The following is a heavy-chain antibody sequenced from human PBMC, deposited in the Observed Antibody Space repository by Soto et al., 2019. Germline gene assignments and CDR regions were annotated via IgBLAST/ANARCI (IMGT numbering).Heavy chain of an antibody. CDR2: ISYDGSNK. D-gene: IGHD6-6*01. CDR1: GFTFSSYA. CDR3: ASPIQQLAYFDY. Sequence: QVQLVESGGGVVQPGRSLRLSCAASGFTFSSYAMHWVRQAPGKGLEWVAVISYDGSNKYYADSVKGRFTISRDNSKNTLYLQMNSLRAEDTAVYYCASPIQQLAYFDYWGQGTLVTVSS. V-gene: IGHV3-30-3*01. J-gene: IGHJ4*02.